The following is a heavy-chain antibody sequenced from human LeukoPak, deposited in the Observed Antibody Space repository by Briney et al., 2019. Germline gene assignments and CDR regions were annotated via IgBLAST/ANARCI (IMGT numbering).Heavy chain of an antibody. J-gene: IGHJ5*02. D-gene: IGHD1/OR15-1a*01. CDR1: GGSFTNYY. V-gene: IGHV4-34*01. Sequence: SETLSLTCNVSGGSFTNYYWSWIRQTPEKGLEWIGQINHSGDTSYNPSLRSRIILSVDRSKNQFSLKVTSVTAADTGVYYCARGPGTVGLSPWGQGTLVTVSS. CDR2: INHSGDT. CDR3: ARGPGTVGLSP.